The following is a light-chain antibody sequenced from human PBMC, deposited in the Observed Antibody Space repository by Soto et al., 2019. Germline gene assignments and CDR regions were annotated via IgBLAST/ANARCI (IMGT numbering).Light chain of an antibody. V-gene: IGKV3-11*01. CDR3: QQRSDWPLT. J-gene: IGKJ4*01. CDR2: DAS. CDR1: QSVSRY. Sequence: EIVLTQSPATLSLSPGERATLSCRASQSVSRYLAWLQQRPGQAPRLLIYDASNRATGIPSRFSGSGSGTDFTLTISSLEPEDFAVYCCQQRSDWPLTFGGGTKVDI.